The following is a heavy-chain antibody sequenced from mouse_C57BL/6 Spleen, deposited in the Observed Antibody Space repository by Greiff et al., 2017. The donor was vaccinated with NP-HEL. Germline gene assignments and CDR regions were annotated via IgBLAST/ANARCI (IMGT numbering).Heavy chain of an antibody. CDR3: ARRKGYYDPWFAY. D-gene: IGHD2-4*01. CDR2: INPLDSNT. V-gene: IGHV1-69*01. J-gene: IGHJ3*01. CDR1: GYTFTSYW. Sequence: VQLQQSGAELVMPGASVKLSCKASGYTFTSYWMHWVKQRPGQGLERIGEINPLDSNTNYNQKFKGKSTLTVDKSSSTAYMQLSSLTSEDSAVYYCARRKGYYDPWFAYWGQGTLVTVSA.